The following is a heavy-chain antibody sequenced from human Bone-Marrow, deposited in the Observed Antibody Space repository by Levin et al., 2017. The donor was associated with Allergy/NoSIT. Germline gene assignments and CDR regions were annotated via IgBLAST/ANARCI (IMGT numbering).Heavy chain of an antibody. Sequence: GGSLRLSCAASGFTFSSYEMNWVRQAPGKGLEWVSYISSSGSTKYYADSVKGRFTISRDNAKNSLYLQMNSLRAEDTAVYYCASSPTNYSYYYMDVWGKGTTVTVSS. V-gene: IGHV3-48*03. CDR3: ASSPTNYSYYYMDV. J-gene: IGHJ6*03. D-gene: IGHD5-24*01. CDR1: GFTFSSYE. CDR2: ISSSGSTK.